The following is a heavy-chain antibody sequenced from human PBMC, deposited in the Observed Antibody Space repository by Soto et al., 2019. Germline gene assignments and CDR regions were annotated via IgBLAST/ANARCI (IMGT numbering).Heavy chain of an antibody. CDR1: GFSISIGAYY. D-gene: IGHD5-18*01. V-gene: IGHV4-31*11. CDR2: IFTSGRT. CDR3: ATVGSSGYSYGYADY. J-gene: IGHJ4*02. Sequence: TXSLTCAFSGFSISIGAYYWGWMRQHPGKGLEWIGYIFTSGRTYYNPSLKSRVTISLDTSKNHFSLKLRSVTAADTAVYYCATVGSSGYSYGYADYWGQGTLVTVSS.